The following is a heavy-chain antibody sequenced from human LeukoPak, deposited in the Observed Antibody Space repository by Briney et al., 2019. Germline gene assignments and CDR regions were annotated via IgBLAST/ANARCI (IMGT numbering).Heavy chain of an antibody. CDR3: ARGRDGYNNC. V-gene: IGHV4-59*01. CDR1: GCSISRYY. Sequence: SETLSLTCTVSGCSISRYYWSWIRQPPGKGLEWIGYIYYSGSTYYNPSLKSRLTISVDTSTNLFSQKLSSANAADTAVYYGARGRDGYNNCWGQGTLVTVSS. CDR2: IYYSGST. J-gene: IGHJ4*02. D-gene: IGHD5-24*01.